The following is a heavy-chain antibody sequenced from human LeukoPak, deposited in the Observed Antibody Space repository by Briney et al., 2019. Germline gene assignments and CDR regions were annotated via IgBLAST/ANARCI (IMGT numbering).Heavy chain of an antibody. V-gene: IGHV4-4*02. J-gene: IGHJ4*02. CDR3: ARSASDFDWLSI. D-gene: IGHD3-9*01. CDR2: IYHSGST. Sequence: SGTLSLTCAVSGGSISSSNWWSWVRQPPGKGLEWIGEIYHSGSTNYSPSLKSRVTISVDTSKNQFSLKLSSVTAADTAVYYCARSASDFDWLSIWGQGTLVTVSS. CDR1: GGSISSSNW.